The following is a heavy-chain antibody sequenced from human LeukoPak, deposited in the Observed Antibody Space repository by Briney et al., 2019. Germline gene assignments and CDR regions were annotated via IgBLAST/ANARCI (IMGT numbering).Heavy chain of an antibody. D-gene: IGHD6-13*01. Sequence: GGSLRLSCAASGFIFSRYGMHWVRQAPGKGLEWVSSISSSSSYIYYADSVKGRFTISRDNAKNSLYLQMNSLRAEDTAVYYCCRENPSSSWGQGTLVTVSS. CDR3: CRENPSSS. CDR1: GFIFSRYG. V-gene: IGHV3-21*01. J-gene: IGHJ5*02. CDR2: ISSSSSYI.